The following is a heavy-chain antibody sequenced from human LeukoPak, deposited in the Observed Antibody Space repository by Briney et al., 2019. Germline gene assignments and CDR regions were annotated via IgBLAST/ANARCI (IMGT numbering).Heavy chain of an antibody. CDR3: ARDVYSGYFSRRYNWFDP. CDR2: IIPIFGTA. J-gene: IGHJ5*02. V-gene: IGHV1-69*13. CDR1: GGTFSSYA. D-gene: IGHD5-12*01. Sequence: SVKVSCKASGGTFSSYAISWVRQAPGQGLEWMGGIIPIFGTANYAQKFQGRVTITADESTSTAYMELSSLRSEDTAVYHCARDVYSGYFSRRYNWFDPWGQGTLVTVSS.